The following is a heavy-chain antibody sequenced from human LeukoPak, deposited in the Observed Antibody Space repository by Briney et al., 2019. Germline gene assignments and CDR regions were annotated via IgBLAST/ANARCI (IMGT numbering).Heavy chain of an antibody. Sequence: QPGGSLRLSCAASGFTFSSYGMHWVRQAPGKGLEWVAVIWYDGSNKYYADSVKGRFTISRDNSKNTLYLQMNSLRAEDTAVYYCARGGAVAGLDYWGQGTLVTVSS. J-gene: IGHJ4*02. CDR1: GFTFSSYG. CDR3: ARGGAVAGLDY. D-gene: IGHD6-19*01. V-gene: IGHV3-33*01. CDR2: IWYDGSNK.